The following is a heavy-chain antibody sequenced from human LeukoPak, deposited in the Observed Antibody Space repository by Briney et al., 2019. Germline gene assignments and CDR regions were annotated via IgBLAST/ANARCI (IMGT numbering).Heavy chain of an antibody. Sequence: SETLSLTCTVSGGSISSNSWTWIRQPPGKGLEWIGYISYSGSANYSPSLKSRATISVDTSKNEFSLKLSSVTAADTAVYYCARDLYSSGWGYFDYWGQGTLVTVSS. J-gene: IGHJ4*02. CDR3: ARDLYSSGWGYFDY. CDR1: GGSISSNS. D-gene: IGHD6-19*01. CDR2: ISYSGSA. V-gene: IGHV4-59*12.